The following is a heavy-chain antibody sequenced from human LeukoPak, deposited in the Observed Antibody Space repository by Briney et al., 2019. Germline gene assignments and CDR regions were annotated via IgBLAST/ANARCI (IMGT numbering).Heavy chain of an antibody. D-gene: IGHD3-22*01. CDR3: AREGYYDSSGYLDY. V-gene: IGHV3-7*01. CDR1: GFTFSSYS. J-gene: IGHJ4*02. CDR2: IKQDGSEK. Sequence: GGSLRLSCAASGFTFSSYSMSWVRQAPGKGLEWVANIKQDGSEKYYVDSVKGRFTISRDNAKNSLYLQMNSLRAEDTAVYYCAREGYYDSSGYLDYWGQGTLVTVSS.